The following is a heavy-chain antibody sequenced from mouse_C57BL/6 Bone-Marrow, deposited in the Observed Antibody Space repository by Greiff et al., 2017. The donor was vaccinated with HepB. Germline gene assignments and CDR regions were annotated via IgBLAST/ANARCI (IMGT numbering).Heavy chain of an antibody. V-gene: IGHV1-64*01. J-gene: IGHJ2*01. Sequence: QVQLQQPGAELVKPGASVKLSCKASGYTFTSYWMHWVKQRPGQGREWIGMIHPNSGSTNYNEKFKSKATLTVDKSSSAAYMQLSSLTSEESAVYDCATLYPTVVAIYYFDYWGQGTTLTVSS. CDR3: ATLYPTVVAIYYFDY. CDR1: GYTFTSYW. CDR2: IHPNSGST. D-gene: IGHD1-1*01.